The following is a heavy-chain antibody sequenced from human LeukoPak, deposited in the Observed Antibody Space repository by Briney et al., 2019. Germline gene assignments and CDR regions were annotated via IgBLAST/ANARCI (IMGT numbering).Heavy chain of an antibody. Sequence: PGGSLRLSCAASGFTFSSYSMNWVRQAPGKGLEWVSSISSSSSYIYYADSVKGRFTISRDNAKNSLYLQMNSLRAEDTAVYYCARDGTEVYYMDVWGKGTTVTVSS. J-gene: IGHJ6*03. V-gene: IGHV3-21*01. D-gene: IGHD3/OR15-3a*01. CDR3: ARDGTEVYYMDV. CDR2: ISSSSSYI. CDR1: GFTFSSYS.